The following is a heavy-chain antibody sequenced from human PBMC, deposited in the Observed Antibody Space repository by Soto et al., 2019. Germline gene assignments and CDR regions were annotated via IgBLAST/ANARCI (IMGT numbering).Heavy chain of an antibody. D-gene: IGHD4-17*01. CDR2: IYDSGST. CDR1: GVSISSGGYS. Sequence: QLQLQESGSGLVKPSQTLSLTCAVSGVSISSGGYSWSWIRQPPGKGLEWIGYIYDSGSTYYNPSLKSRVTISVDRAKNQFSLNLNSVTAADTAVYYCARGALRWSTSWDFDYWGQGILVTVSS. J-gene: IGHJ4*02. V-gene: IGHV4-30-2*01. CDR3: ARGALRWSTSWDFDY.